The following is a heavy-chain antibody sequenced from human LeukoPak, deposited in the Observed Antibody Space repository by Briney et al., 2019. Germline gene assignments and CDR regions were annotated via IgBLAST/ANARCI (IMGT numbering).Heavy chain of an antibody. V-gene: IGHV3-23*01. J-gene: IGHJ4*02. CDR3: AKDHHSGSSFFDY. CDR2: ISGSGGST. Sequence: PGGSLRLSCAASGFTFSSYGMSWVRQAPGKGLEWVSAISGSGGSTYYADSVKGRFTISRDNAKNSLYLQMNSLRAEDTALYYCAKDHHSGSSFFDYWGQGTLVTVSS. CDR1: GFTFSSYG. D-gene: IGHD1-26*01.